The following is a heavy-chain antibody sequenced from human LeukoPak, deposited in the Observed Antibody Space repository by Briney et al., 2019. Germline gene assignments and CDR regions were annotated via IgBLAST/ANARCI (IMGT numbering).Heavy chain of an antibody. CDR2: ISSSGSTV. CDR1: GFTFSSYE. CDR3: ASSTITFHSFDY. D-gene: IGHD5/OR15-5a*01. J-gene: IGHJ4*02. Sequence: PGGSLRLSCAASGFTFSSYEMNWVRQAPGKGLEWVSYISSSGSTVYYADSLKGRFTISRDNAKNSLYLQMNSLRAEDTAVYYCASSTITFHSFDYWGQGTLVTVSP. V-gene: IGHV3-48*03.